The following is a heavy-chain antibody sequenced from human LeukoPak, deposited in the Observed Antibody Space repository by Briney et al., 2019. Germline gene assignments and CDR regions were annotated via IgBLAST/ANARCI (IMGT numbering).Heavy chain of an antibody. CDR2: IYYSGST. Sequence: SETLSLTCTVSGGSVSSGSYYWSWIRQPPGKGLEWIGYIYYSGSTNYNPSLKSRVTISVDTSKNQFSLKLSSVTAADTAVYYCATYSSGWYYFDYWSQGTLVTVSS. J-gene: IGHJ4*02. D-gene: IGHD6-19*01. CDR1: GGSVSSGSYY. V-gene: IGHV4-61*01. CDR3: ATYSSGWYYFDY.